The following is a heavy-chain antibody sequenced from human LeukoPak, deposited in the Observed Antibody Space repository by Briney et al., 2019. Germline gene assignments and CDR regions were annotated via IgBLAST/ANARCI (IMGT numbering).Heavy chain of an antibody. CDR3: ARERPAFGYCSGGSCYSDY. Sequence: GASVKVSCKASGYTFTSYGISWVRQAPGQGLEWMGWISAYNGYKNYSQKLQGRVTMTTDTSTSTAYMELRSLRSDDTAVYYCARERPAFGYCSGGSCYSDYWAREPWSPSPQ. J-gene: IGHJ4*02. CDR2: ISAYNGYK. D-gene: IGHD2-15*01. V-gene: IGHV1-18*01. CDR1: GYTFTSYG.